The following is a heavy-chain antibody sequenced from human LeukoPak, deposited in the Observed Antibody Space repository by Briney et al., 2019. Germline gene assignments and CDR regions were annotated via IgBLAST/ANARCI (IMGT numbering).Heavy chain of an antibody. CDR1: GFTFSSYA. J-gene: IGHJ4*02. CDR3: AKYRWVLLSKYYLDY. Sequence: GGSLRLSCAASGFTFSSYAMSWVRQAPGKGLEWVSRISGSGGSTYYADSVKGGFTISRDNSKNTLYLPMNSLRAEDTAVYYWAKYRWVLLSKYYLDYWGQGTLVTVSS. CDR2: ISGSGGST. D-gene: IGHD2-21*02. V-gene: IGHV3-23*01.